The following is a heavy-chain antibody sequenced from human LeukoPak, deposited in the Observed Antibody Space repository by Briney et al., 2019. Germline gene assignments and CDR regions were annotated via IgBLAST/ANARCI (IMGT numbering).Heavy chain of an antibody. CDR3: ARDAKPYYDFWSGYYTGTPNGDYGMDV. J-gene: IGHJ6*02. V-gene: IGHV4-61*08. CDR2: IYYSGST. Sequence: SETLSLTCTVSGGSISSGDYYWSWIRQPPGKGLEWIGYIYYSGSTNYNPSLKSRVTISVDTSKNQFSLKLSSVTAADTAVYYCARDAKPYYDFWSGYYTGTPNGDYGMDVWGQGTTVTVSS. CDR1: GGSISSGDYY. D-gene: IGHD3-3*01.